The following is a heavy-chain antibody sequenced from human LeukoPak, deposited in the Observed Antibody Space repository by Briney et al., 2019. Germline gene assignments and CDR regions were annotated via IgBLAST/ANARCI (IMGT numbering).Heavy chain of an antibody. V-gene: IGHV4-34*01. D-gene: IGHD3-9*01. J-gene: IGHJ5*02. CDR2: INHSGST. CDR1: GGSFSGYY. CDR3: ASGSYYDILTGGGAFDH. Sequence: PSETLSLTCAVYGGSFSGYYWSWIRQPPGKGLERIGEINHSGSTNYNPSLKSRVTISVDTSKNQFSLKLSSVTAADTAVYYCASGSYYDILTGGGAFDHWGQGTLVTVSS.